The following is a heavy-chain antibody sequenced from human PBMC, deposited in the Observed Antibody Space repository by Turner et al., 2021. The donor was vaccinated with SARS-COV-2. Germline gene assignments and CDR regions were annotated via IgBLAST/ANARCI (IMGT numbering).Heavy chain of an antibody. CDR3: ARLLNPGSYYYYYYGMDV. CDR1: GGAISSSNYY. CDR2: IYYSGST. Sequence: QLQLPESGPGLGKPSETLSLTCTVSGGAISSSNYYWGWIRQPPWKGLEWIGSIYYSGSTYYNPSLKSRVTISVDTSKNQFSLKLSSVTAADTAVYYCARLLNPGSYYYYYYGMDVWGQGTTVTVSS. J-gene: IGHJ6*02. D-gene: IGHD3-10*01. V-gene: IGHV4-39*01.